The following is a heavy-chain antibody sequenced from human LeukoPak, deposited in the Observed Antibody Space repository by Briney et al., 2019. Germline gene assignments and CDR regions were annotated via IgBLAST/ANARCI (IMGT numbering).Heavy chain of an antibody. CDR2: FDPEDGET. CDR3: ATGQYSSSWYSTPAGY. D-gene: IGHD6-13*01. J-gene: IGHJ4*02. V-gene: IGHV1-24*01. CDR1: GYTLTELS. Sequence: ASVKVSCKVSGYTLTELSMHWVRQAPGKGREGMGGFDPEDGETIYAQKFQGRVTMTEDTSTDTAYMELSSLRSEDTAVYFCATGQYSSSWYSTPAGYWGQGTLVTVSS.